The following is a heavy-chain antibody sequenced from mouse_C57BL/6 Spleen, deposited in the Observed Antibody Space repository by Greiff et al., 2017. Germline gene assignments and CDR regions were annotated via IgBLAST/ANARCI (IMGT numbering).Heavy chain of an antibody. J-gene: IGHJ3*01. V-gene: IGHV1-69*01. CDR2: IDPSDSYT. CDR1: GYTFTSYW. Sequence: QVQLQQPGAELVMPGASVKLSCKASGYTFTSYWMHWVKQRPGQGLEWIGEIDPSDSYTNYNQKFKGKSTLTVDKSSSTAYMQLSSLTSEDSAVYYCERREELGRLFAYWGQGTLVTVSA. D-gene: IGHD4-1*01. CDR3: ERREELGRLFAY.